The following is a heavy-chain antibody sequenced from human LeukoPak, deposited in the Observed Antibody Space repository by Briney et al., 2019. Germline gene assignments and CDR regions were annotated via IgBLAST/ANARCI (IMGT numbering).Heavy chain of an antibody. CDR2: VNPNSGNT. V-gene: IGHV1-8*01. CDR3: ARGRRTWVSD. J-gene: IGHJ4*02. CDR1: GYTFTTYD. Sequence: GASVKVPCEASGYTFTTYDINWVRQATGQGLEWMGWVNPNSGNTGYAQKFQGRVTMTRNTSISTAYMELSSLRSEDTAVYYCARGRRTWVSDWGQGTLVTVSS. D-gene: IGHD2/OR15-2a*01.